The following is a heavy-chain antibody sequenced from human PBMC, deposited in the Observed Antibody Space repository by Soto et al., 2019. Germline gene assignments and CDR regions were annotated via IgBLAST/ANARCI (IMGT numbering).Heavy chain of an antibody. CDR2: ISGSGGST. J-gene: IGHJ6*03. Sequence: GGSLRLSCAASGFTFSSYAMSWVRQAPGKGLEWVSAISGSGGSTYYADSVKGRFTISRDNSENTLYLQMNSLRAEDTAVYYCAKGAFVPSYYYYMDVWGKGTTVTVSS. V-gene: IGHV3-23*01. CDR1: GFTFSSYA. D-gene: IGHD1-26*01. CDR3: AKGAFVPSYYYYMDV.